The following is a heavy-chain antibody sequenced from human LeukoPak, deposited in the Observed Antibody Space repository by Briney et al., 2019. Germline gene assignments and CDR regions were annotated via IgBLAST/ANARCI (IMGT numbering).Heavy chain of an antibody. CDR3: ARARYYDSSGYYFDDY. J-gene: IGHJ4*02. Sequence: SETLSLTCSVSGGSTSGFYWSWIRQPAGKGLEWIGRIYTSGSTNYNPSLKSRVTMSVDTSKNQFSLKLSSVTAADTAVYYCARARYYDSSGYYFDDYWGQGTLVTVSS. D-gene: IGHD3-22*01. V-gene: IGHV4-4*07. CDR2: IYTSGST. CDR1: GGSTSGFY.